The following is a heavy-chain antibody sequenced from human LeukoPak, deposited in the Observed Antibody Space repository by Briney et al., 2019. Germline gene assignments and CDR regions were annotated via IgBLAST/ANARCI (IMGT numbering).Heavy chain of an antibody. J-gene: IGHJ4*02. CDR1: GGSISSYY. CDR3: ARTRIYDFWSGYQPYYFDY. Sequence: PSETLSLTCTVSGGSISSYYWSWIRQPPGKGLEWIGYIYYSGSTNYNPSLKSRVTISVDTSKNQFSLKLSSVTAADTAVYYCARTRIYDFWSGYQPYYFDYWGQGTLVTVSS. CDR2: IYYSGST. V-gene: IGHV4-59*12. D-gene: IGHD3-3*01.